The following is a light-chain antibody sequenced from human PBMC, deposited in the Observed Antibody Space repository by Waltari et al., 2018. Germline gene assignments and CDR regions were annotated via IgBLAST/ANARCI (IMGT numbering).Light chain of an antibody. J-gene: IGLJ1*01. Sequence: QSVLTQPPSVSGAPGQRVTISCPGSPSNLRAGYAVHWYQQLPGTVPKLVIYANDNRPSGVPDRFSGSKSGTSASLAITGLQSADEADYFCQSYDSSLSAYLFGSGTTVTVL. V-gene: IGLV1-40*01. CDR3: QSYDSSLSAYL. CDR2: AND. CDR1: PSNLRAGYA.